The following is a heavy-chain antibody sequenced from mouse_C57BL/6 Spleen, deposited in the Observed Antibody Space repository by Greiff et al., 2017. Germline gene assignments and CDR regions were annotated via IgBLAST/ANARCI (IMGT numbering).Heavy chain of an antibody. CDR1: GYTFTSYW. CDR2: IDPSDSYT. Sequence: VQLQQPGAELVMPGASVKLSCKASGYTFTSYWMHWVKQRPGQGLEWIGEIDPSDSYTNYNQKFKGKSTLTVDKSSSTAYMQLSSLTSEDSAVYYCARGELRGYFDVWGTGTTVTVSS. D-gene: IGHD1-3*01. V-gene: IGHV1-69*01. CDR3: ARGELRGYFDV. J-gene: IGHJ1*03.